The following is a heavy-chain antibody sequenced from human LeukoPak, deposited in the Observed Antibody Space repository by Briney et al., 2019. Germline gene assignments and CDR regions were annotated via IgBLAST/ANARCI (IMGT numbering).Heavy chain of an antibody. Sequence: TGASLRLSCAAAGFTFSNYAMSWVRKAPGKGLEWVSAIVGSGGSTYYADSVKGRFTVSRDNPKNTLYLQMNSLRAEDTAVYYCAKWGDYDILTGYYDSDYWGQGTLVTVSS. CDR2: IVGSGGST. D-gene: IGHD3-9*01. J-gene: IGHJ4*02. CDR1: GFTFSNYA. CDR3: AKWGDYDILTGYYDSDY. V-gene: IGHV3-23*01.